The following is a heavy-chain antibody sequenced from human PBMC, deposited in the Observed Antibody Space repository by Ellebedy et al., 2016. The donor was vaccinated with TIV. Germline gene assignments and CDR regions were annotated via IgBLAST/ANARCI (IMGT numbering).Heavy chain of an antibody. Sequence: MPSETLSLTCTVSGGSISSYYWSWIRPPPGKGLEWIGYIYYSGSTNYNPSLKSRVTISVDTSKNQFSLKLSSVTAADTAVYYCARHIVGAEFDYWGQGTLVTVSS. CDR3: ARHIVGAEFDY. J-gene: IGHJ4*02. D-gene: IGHD1-26*01. CDR2: IYYSGST. V-gene: IGHV4-59*08. CDR1: GGSISSYY.